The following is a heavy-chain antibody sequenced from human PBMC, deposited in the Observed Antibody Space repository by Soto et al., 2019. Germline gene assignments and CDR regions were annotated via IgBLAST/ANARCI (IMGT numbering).Heavy chain of an antibody. Sequence: SETLSLTCAVSGGSISSSNWWSWVRQPPGKGLEWIGEIYHSGSTNYNPSLKSRVTISVDKSKNQFSLKLSSVTAADTAVYYCARDQYFDWPGGSWFDPWGQGTLVTVSS. J-gene: IGHJ5*02. V-gene: IGHV4-4*02. CDR3: ARDQYFDWPGGSWFDP. CDR2: IYHSGST. CDR1: GGSISSSNW. D-gene: IGHD3-9*01.